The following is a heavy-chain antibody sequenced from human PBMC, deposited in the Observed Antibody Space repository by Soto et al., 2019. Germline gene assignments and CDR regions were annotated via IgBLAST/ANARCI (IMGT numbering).Heavy chain of an antibody. V-gene: IGHV4-59*01. J-gene: IGHJ6*02. CDR2: IYYSGST. D-gene: IGHD6-19*01. CDR1: GCSISSFY. CDR3: AREVAVAGDYYYGMDV. Sequence: SETLSLTCTVSGCSISSFYWNWIRQPPGKGLEWIGYIYYSGSTNYNPSLNSRVTISVDTSKSQFSLKLSSVTAADTAVYYCAREVAVAGDYYYGMDVWGQGTTVTVSS.